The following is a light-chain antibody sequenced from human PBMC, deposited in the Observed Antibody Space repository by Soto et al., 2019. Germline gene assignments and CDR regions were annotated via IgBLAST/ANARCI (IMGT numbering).Light chain of an antibody. CDR2: GAS. CDR3: QQYGSSPLT. Sequence: EIVLTHSPGTLSLSPGERATLSCRASQSVSSSYLAWYQQKAGQAPRLLIYGASSRATGIPDRFSGSGSGTDFTFTISRLEPEDFAVYYCQQYGSSPLTFGQGTKVEIK. V-gene: IGKV3-20*01. CDR1: QSVSSSY. J-gene: IGKJ1*01.